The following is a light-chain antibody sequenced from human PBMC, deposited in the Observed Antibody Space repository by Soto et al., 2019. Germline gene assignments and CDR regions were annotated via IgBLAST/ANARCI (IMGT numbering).Light chain of an antibody. Sequence: QSALTQPPSASGSPGQSVTISCTGTSSDIGGYNYVSWYQHYLGKAPKLMIYEVTKRPSGVPDRFSATKSGNTASLIVSGLQAEDEADYYCSSYTSSNTWVFGGGTKLTVL. CDR3: SSYTSSNTWV. J-gene: IGLJ3*02. CDR1: SSDIGGYNY. V-gene: IGLV2-8*01. CDR2: EVT.